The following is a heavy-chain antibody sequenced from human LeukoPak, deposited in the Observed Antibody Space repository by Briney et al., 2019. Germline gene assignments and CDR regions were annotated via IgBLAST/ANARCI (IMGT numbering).Heavy chain of an antibody. J-gene: IGHJ4*02. CDR3: ARDRGYCSSTSCYRLFDY. CDR2: ISGSGGST. CDR1: GFTFSSYA. D-gene: IGHD2-2*03. Sequence: GGSLRLSCAASGFTFSSYAMSWVRQAPGKGLEWVSAISGSGGSTYYADSVKGRFTISRDNAKNTLYLQMNSLRAEDTAVYYCARDRGYCSSTSCYRLFDYWGQGTLVTVSS. V-gene: IGHV3-23*01.